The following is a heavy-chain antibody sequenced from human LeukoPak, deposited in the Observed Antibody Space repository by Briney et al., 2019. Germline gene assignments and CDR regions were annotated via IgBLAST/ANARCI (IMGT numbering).Heavy chain of an antibody. V-gene: IGHV4-61*02. J-gene: IGHJ4*02. CDR3: ASRTVTTYCYFDY. CDR2: IYTSGST. Sequence: SETLSLTCTVSGGSISSGSYYWSWIRQPAGKGLEWIGRIYTSGSTNYNPSLKSRVTISVDTSKNQFSLKLSSVTAADTAVYYCASRTVTTYCYFDYWGQGTLVTVSS. CDR1: GGSISSGSYY. D-gene: IGHD4-17*01.